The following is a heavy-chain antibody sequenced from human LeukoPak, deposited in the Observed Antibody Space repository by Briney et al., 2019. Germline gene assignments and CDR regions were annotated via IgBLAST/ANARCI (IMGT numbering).Heavy chain of an antibody. D-gene: IGHD3-22*01. V-gene: IGHV4-61*03. CDR3: ARVVITQGSYFDY. Sequence: SETLSLTCTVSGGSVSSGSYYWSWIRQPPGKGLEWIGYFYYSGTTNYNPSLKSRVTISVGTSKNHFSLKLSSVTAADTAVYYCARVVITQGSYFDYWGQGTLVTVSS. J-gene: IGHJ4*02. CDR2: FYYSGTT. CDR1: GGSVSSGSYY.